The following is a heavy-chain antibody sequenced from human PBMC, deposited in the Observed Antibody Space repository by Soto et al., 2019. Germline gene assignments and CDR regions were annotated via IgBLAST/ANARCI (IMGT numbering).Heavy chain of an antibody. CDR1: GGSISSYY. J-gene: IGHJ3*02. CDR3: AGATGDYAQFLVAFDI. CDR2: IYYSGST. Sequence: QVQLQESGPGLVKPSETLSLTCTVSGGSISSYYWSWIRQPPGKGLEWIGYIYYSGSTNYNPSLKSLVTMSVDTSKNLFSLKLGSVTAADTAVYYCAGATGDYAQFLVAFDIWGRGTMVTVSS. D-gene: IGHD4-17*01. V-gene: IGHV4-59*01.